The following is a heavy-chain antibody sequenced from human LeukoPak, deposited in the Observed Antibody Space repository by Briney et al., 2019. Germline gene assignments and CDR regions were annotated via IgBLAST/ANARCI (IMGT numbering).Heavy chain of an antibody. CDR1: GGSISSGGYY. CDR3: ARGCGGNCYPPGAFDI. V-gene: IGHV4-31*03. CDR2: IYYNGAS. J-gene: IGHJ3*02. Sequence: SGTLSLTCTVSGGSISSGGYYWNWIRQHPGKGLEWIGYIYYNGASYYNPSLRGRVTMSVDTSKKQFSLKLSSVTAADTAVYYCARGCGGNCYPPGAFDIWGQGAMVTVSS. D-gene: IGHD2-15*01.